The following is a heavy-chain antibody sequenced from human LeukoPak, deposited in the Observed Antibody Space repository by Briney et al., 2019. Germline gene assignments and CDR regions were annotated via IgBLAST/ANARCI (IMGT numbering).Heavy chain of an antibody. CDR2: ISGGGGPT. V-gene: IGHV3-23*01. Sequence: GGSLRLSCAASGFTFSNYAMSWVRQAPGKGLEWVSAISGGGGPTYYADSVKGRFTISRDNSKNTLYLQMNSLRAEDTAVYYCARDSGSSDYWGQGTLVTVSS. D-gene: IGHD1-26*01. J-gene: IGHJ4*02. CDR3: ARDSGSSDY. CDR1: GFTFSNYA.